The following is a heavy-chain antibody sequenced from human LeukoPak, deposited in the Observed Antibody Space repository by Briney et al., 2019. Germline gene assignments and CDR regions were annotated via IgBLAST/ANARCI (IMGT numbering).Heavy chain of an antibody. J-gene: IGHJ4*02. Sequence: SVKVSCTASGGTFSSYAISWVRQAPGQGLEWMGGIIPIFGTANYAQKFQGRVTITADESTSTAYMELSSLRSEDTAVYYCARDVKYGGYSYSFDYWGQGTLVTVSA. D-gene: IGHD5-18*01. CDR1: GGTFSSYA. CDR3: ARDVKYGGYSYSFDY. V-gene: IGHV1-69*13. CDR2: IIPIFGTA.